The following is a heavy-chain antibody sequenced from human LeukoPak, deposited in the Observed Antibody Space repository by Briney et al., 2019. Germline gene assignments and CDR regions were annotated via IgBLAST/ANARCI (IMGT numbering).Heavy chain of an antibody. D-gene: IGHD1-1*01. J-gene: IGHJ5*02. CDR1: GYTFTSYY. V-gene: IGHV1-46*01. CDR2: INPSGGST. Sequence: ASVKVSCKASGYTFTSYYMHWVRQAPGQGLEWMGIINPSGGSTSYAQKFQDRVTMTTDTSTSTVYMELRSLRSDDTALYFCARDFSNFSYGTWFDPWGQGTLVTVSS. CDR3: ARDFSNFSYGTWFDP.